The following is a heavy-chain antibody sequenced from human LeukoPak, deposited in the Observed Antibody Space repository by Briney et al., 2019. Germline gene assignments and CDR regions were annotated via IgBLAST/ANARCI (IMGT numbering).Heavy chain of an antibody. D-gene: IGHD1-26*01. CDR2: IYYSGST. CDR3: AGVDSEWFDY. J-gene: IGHJ4*02. V-gene: IGHV4-39*07. CDR1: GGSISSSSYY. Sequence: SETLSLTCTVSGGSISSSSYYWGWIRQRPGKGLEWIGSIYYSGSTYYNPSLKSRVTISVDTSKNQFSLKLSSVTAADTAVYYCAGVDSEWFDYWGQGTLVTVSS.